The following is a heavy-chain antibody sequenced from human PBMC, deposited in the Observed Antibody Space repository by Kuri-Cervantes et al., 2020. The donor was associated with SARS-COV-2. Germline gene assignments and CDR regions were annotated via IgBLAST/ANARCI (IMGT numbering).Heavy chain of an antibody. CDR3: ATLPARKAITNWFDP. J-gene: IGHJ5*02. CDR2: IYTSGST. CDR1: GGSISSHY. Sequence: SETLSLTCTVSGGSISSHYWSWIRQPAGKGLEWIGYIYTSGSTNYNPSLKSRVTISVDTSKNQFSLKLSSVTAADTAVYYCATLPARKAITNWFDPWGQGTLVTVSS. V-gene: IGHV4-4*09. D-gene: IGHD1-14*01.